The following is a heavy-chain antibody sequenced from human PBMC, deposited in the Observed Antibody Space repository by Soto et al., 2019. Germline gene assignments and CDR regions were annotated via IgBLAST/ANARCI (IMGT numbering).Heavy chain of an antibody. Sequence: EVHLLDSGGGLVQPRGSLRLSCAASGFTFSNYVMSWVRQAPGKGLEWVSSISGSGDNTYYADSVKGRFTISRDNSKNTLFLQMYRLRSEDRAVYYCAKLPVVLALGFDSLGQGTLVTVSS. CDR1: GFTFSNYV. CDR2: ISGSGDNT. CDR3: AKLPVVLALGFDS. V-gene: IGHV3-23*01. J-gene: IGHJ4*02. D-gene: IGHD2-15*01.